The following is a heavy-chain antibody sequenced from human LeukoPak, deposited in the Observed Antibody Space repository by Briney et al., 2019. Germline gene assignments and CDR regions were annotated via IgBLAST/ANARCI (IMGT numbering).Heavy chain of an antibody. V-gene: IGHV3-21*01. CDR1: GFTFSSYS. CDR2: ISSSSSYI. J-gene: IGHJ6*03. D-gene: IGHD6-13*01. Sequence: GGSLRLSCAASGFTFSSYSMNWVRQAPGKGLEWVSSISSSSSYIYYADSVKGRFTISRDNSKTTLYLQMNSLRAEDTAVYYCARSYSSTPQYYYYYYMDVWGKGTTVTVSS. CDR3: ARSYSSTPQYYYYYYMDV.